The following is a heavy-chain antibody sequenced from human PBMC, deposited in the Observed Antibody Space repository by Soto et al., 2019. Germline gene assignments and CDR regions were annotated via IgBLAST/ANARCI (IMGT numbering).Heavy chain of an antibody. Sequence: LRLSCAVSGFTFSNYEWNWVRQAPGKGLEWISYIDTSGDAMFYADSVKGRFAVSRDNTMNSLYLQMNSLRAEDTAAYYCARESIGCGGDCLDHWGQGTLVTVSS. J-gene: IGHJ4*02. CDR1: GFTFSNYE. CDR2: IDTSGDAM. CDR3: ARESIGCGGDCLDH. V-gene: IGHV3-48*03. D-gene: IGHD2-21*01.